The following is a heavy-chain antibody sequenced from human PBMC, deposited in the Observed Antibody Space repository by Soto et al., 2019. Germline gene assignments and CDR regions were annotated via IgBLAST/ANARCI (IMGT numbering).Heavy chain of an antibody. D-gene: IGHD1-26*01. CDR2: ISYDGSNK. CDR3: AKGWELLGMDV. Sequence: GGSLRLSCAASGFTFSSYGMHWVRQAPGKVLEWVAVISYDGSNKYYADSVKGRFTISRDNSKNTLYLQMNSLRAEDTAVYYCAKGWELLGMDVWGQGTTVTVSS. J-gene: IGHJ6*02. CDR1: GFTFSSYG. V-gene: IGHV3-30*18.